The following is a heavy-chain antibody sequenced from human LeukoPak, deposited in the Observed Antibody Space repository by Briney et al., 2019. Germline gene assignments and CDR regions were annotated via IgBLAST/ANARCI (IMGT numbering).Heavy chain of an antibody. J-gene: IGHJ4*02. CDR1: GYTFTTYY. D-gene: IGHD6-19*01. CDR3: ARSERSGWSYYFDY. Sequence: ASVKVSCKASGYTFTTYYMHWVRQAPGQGLEWMGIIHPSGGSTSYAQKFQGRVTMTMDTSTSTVYMELSSLRSEDSAVYYCARSERSGWSYYFDYWGQGTLVTVSS. CDR2: IHPSGGST. V-gene: IGHV1-46*01.